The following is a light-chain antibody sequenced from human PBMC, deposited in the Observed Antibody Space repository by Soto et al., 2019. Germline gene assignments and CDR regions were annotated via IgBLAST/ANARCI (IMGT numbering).Light chain of an antibody. CDR1: SSDVGNYNL. CDR3: CSCATSSTSVV. J-gene: IGLJ2*01. CDR2: ADS. V-gene: IGLV2-23*01. Sequence: QSVLTQPASVSGSPGQSITISCTGTSSDVGNYNLVSWYQQHPGKAPKLMIYADSQRPSGVSIRFSGSKSVNTASLTISGLQAEDEADYYCCSCATSSTSVVFGGGTKLTVL.